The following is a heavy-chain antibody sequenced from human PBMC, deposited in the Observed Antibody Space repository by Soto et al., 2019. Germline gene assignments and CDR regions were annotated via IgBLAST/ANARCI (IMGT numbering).Heavy chain of an antibody. Sequence: QLQLQESGPGLVEPSQTLSLTCTVSGGSISGVCYYWGWIRQHPGKGLEWIGYIHHSGTTYYNPSLKGRVTLAVTSSKTACTLKLRSVAAADMAVYYCAKAWTAGAGWENWFDLGGQGTLVTVSS. V-gene: IGHV4-31*03. CDR2: IHHSGTT. J-gene: IGHJ5*02. CDR1: GGSISGVCYY. CDR3: AKAWTAGAGWENWFDL. D-gene: IGHD6-13*01.